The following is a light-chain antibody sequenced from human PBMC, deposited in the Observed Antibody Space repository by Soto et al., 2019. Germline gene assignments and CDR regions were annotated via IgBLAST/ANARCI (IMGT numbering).Light chain of an antibody. CDR2: DAS. CDR1: QSVSSY. Sequence: EIVSTQSPATLSLSPGERATLSCRASQSVSSYLAWYQQKPGQAPRLLIYDASNRATGIPARFSGSGSGTDFTLTISSLEPEDFAVYYCQQRSNWPPEVTFGPGTKVDIK. V-gene: IGKV3-11*01. J-gene: IGKJ3*01. CDR3: QQRSNWPPEVT.